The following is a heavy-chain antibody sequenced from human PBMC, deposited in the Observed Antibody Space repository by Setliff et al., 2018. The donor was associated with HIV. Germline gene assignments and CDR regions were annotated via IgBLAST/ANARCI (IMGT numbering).Heavy chain of an antibody. Sequence: PSETLSLTCTVSGGSISSGDYYWSWIRQPPGKGLEWIGYIYYSGSTYYNPSLKSRVTISVDTSKRQFSLKLSSVTAADTAVYYCAREERKAPAGSGYYGYNGKGFDYWGPGTLVTRLL. D-gene: IGHD6-13*01. CDR2: IYYSGST. V-gene: IGHV4-30-4*08. CDR3: AREERKAPAGSGYYGYNGKGFDY. CDR1: GGSISSGDYY. J-gene: IGHJ4*02.